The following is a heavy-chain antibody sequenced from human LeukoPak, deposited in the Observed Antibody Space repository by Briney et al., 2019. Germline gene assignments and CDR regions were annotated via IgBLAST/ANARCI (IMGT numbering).Heavy chain of an antibody. CDR3: AKGVSSWYLDY. CDR1: GFTFSSYA. Sequence: GGSLRLSCAASGFTFSSYAMSWVRQAPGKGLEWVSGISGSCGSTYYADSVKGRFTISRDNSKNTLHLQMNSLRADDTAVYYCAKGVSSWYLDYWGQGTLVTVSS. J-gene: IGHJ4*02. CDR2: ISGSCGST. V-gene: IGHV3-23*01. D-gene: IGHD6-13*01.